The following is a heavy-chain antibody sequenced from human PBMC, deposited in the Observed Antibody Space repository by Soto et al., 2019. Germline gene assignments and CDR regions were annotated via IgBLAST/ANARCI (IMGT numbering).Heavy chain of an antibody. CDR1: GGSISSGGYY. Sequence: QVQLQESGPGLVKPSQTLSLTCTVSGGSISSGGYYWSWIRQHPGKGLEWIGYIYYSGSTYYNPSLKSRVTISVDTSKNQFSLKLSSVTAADTAAYYCARGVVVAATNDYWGQGTLVTVSS. CDR3: ARGVVVAATNDY. CDR2: IYYSGST. J-gene: IGHJ4*02. V-gene: IGHV4-31*03. D-gene: IGHD2-15*01.